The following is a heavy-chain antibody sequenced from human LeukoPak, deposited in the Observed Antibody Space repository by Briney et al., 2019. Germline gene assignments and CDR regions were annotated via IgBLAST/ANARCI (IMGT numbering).Heavy chain of an antibody. J-gene: IGHJ4*02. D-gene: IGHD6-13*01. CDR2: IKSRTDGGTT. V-gene: IGHV3-15*01. CDR1: GFTFSNAW. Sequence: GGSLRLSCAASGFTFSNAWMSWVRQAPGKGLEWVGRIKSRTDGGTTDYAAPVKGRFTISRDDSKNTLYLQMNSLKTEDTAVYYCTTALPGYSSSWYYFDYWGQGTLVTVSS. CDR3: TTALPGYSSSWYYFDY.